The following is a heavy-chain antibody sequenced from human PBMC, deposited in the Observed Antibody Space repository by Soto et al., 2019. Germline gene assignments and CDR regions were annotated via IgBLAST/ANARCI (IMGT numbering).Heavy chain of an antibody. CDR3: ARGRRGLVRVGFDI. CDR1: GFTFSTYT. J-gene: IGHJ3*02. V-gene: IGHV3-48*01. CDR2: ISSSSSTI. D-gene: IGHD3-10*01. Sequence: EMQLVESGGGLVQPGGSLRLSCAASGFTFSTYTMNWVRQAPGKGLEWVSYISSSSSTIDYADSVKGRLTISRDNPRNSLYLQMNSLRVEDTAVYYCARGRRGLVRVGFDIWGQGTMVTVSS.